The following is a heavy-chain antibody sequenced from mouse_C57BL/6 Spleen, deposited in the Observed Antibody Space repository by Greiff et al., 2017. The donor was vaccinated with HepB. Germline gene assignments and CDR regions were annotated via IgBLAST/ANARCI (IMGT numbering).Heavy chain of an antibody. V-gene: IGHV5-9-1*02. Sequence: DVQLVESGEGLVKPGGSLKLSCAASGFTFSSYAMSWVRQTPEKRLEWVAYISSGGDYIYYADTVKGRFTISRDNARNTLYLQMSSLKSEDTAMYYCTKIYGNLYAMDYWGQGTSVTVSS. D-gene: IGHD2-1*01. CDR3: TKIYGNLYAMDY. CDR1: GFTFSSYA. CDR2: ISSGGDYI. J-gene: IGHJ4*01.